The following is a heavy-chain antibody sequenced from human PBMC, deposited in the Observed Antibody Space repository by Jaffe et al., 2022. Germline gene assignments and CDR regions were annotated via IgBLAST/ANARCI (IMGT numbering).Heavy chain of an antibody. CDR3: AKDETPYCSAGSCYWEGHNWFDP. CDR2: MSGSGHST. D-gene: IGHD2-15*01. J-gene: IGHJ5*02. CDR1: GFTFSSYA. Sequence: EVQLLESGGGLVQPGGSLRLSCAASGFTFSSYAMSWVRQAPGKGLEWVSAMSGSGHSTYYADSVKGRFTISRDNSKNTLYLQMNSLRADDTAVYYCAKDETPYCSAGSCYWEGHNWFDPWGQGTLVTVSS. V-gene: IGHV3-23*01.